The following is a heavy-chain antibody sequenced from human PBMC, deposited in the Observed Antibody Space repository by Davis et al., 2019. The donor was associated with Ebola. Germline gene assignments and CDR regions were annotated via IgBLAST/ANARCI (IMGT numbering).Heavy chain of an antibody. CDR1: GYTFTSYG. CDR3: ARYGDYLYYFDP. D-gene: IGHD4-17*01. J-gene: IGHJ5*02. V-gene: IGHV1-3*01. Sequence: ASVKVSCKASGYTFTSYGISWVRQAPGQGLEWMGWINAGNGNTKYSQKFQGRVTITRDTSASTAYMELSSLRSEDTAVYYCARYGDYLYYFDPWGQGTLVTVSS. CDR2: INAGNGNT.